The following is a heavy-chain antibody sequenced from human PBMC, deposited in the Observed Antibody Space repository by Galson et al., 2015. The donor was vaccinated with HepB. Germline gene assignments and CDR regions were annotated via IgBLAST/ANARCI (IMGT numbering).Heavy chain of an antibody. J-gene: IGHJ3*02. V-gene: IGHV3-30-3*01. CDR2: ISYDGSNK. CDR3: ARDRLGGRRRNAFDI. D-gene: IGHD3-16*01. Sequence: SLRLSCAASGFTFSSYAMHWVRQAPGKGLEWVAVISYDGSNKYYADSVKGRFTISRDNSKNTLYLQMNSLRAEDTAVYYCARDRLGGRRRNAFDIWGQGTMVTVSS. CDR1: GFTFSSYA.